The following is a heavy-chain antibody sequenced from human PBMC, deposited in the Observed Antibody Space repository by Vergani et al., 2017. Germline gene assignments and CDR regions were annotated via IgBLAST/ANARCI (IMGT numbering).Heavy chain of an antibody. CDR2: IKSDGSIT. J-gene: IGHJ5*01. CDR1: GFSFSGYW. Sequence: EVQLVESGGGLIHPGGSLRHSCEGSGFSFSGYWMHWVRQSPEKGLVWVSRIKSDGSITNYADSVKGRFTISRDNAKNTLYLEMNSLRGDDTAIYYCVRARCSGPCFMSNWFDSWGQGTLVTVSS. V-gene: IGHV3-74*01. CDR3: VRARCSGPCFMSNWFDS. D-gene: IGHD5-12*01.